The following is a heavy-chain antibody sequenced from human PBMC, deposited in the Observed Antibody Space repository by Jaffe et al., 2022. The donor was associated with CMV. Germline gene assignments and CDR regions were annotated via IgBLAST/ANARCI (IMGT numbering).Heavy chain of an antibody. CDR2: ISGSGGST. D-gene: IGHD3-16*02. Sequence: EVQLLESGGGLVQPGGSLRLSCAASGFTFSSYAMSWVRQAPGKGLEWVSAISGSGGSTYYADSVKGRFTISRDNSKNTLYLQMNSLRAEDTAVYYCARENYDYVWGSYRRGSAFDIWGQGTMVTVSS. CDR3: ARENYDYVWGSYRRGSAFDI. V-gene: IGHV3-23*01. CDR1: GFTFSSYA. J-gene: IGHJ3*02.